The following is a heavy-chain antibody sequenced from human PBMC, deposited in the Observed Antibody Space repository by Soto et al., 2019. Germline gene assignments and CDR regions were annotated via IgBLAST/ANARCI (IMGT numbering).Heavy chain of an antibody. CDR1: GFTLPSSA. D-gene: IGHD1-1*01. Sequence: VASVKVSSKASGFTLPSSAVQWVRQVRGQRLEWIGWIVVGSGTTDSAQKFQERVTFTRDMSTGTVYMELSSLKSEDTALYYCAADDMTTFIWGQGTLVTVSS. V-gene: IGHV1-58*01. J-gene: IGHJ4*02. CDR3: AADDMTTFI. CDR2: IVVGSGTT.